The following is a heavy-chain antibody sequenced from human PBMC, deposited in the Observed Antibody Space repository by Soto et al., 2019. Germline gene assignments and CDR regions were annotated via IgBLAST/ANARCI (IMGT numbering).Heavy chain of an antibody. CDR3: AAIVVGATRHSDVDH. J-gene: IGHJ4*02. V-gene: IGHV4-39*01. CDR1: GAPISSNDYF. CDR2: MHASGGT. Sequence: KPSETLSLTCSVSGAPISSNDYFWAWIRQPPGGGLEFIASMHASGGTYHASSLKSRATMSLDTSKDQFSLKLQSVTAADTGTHYCAAIVVGATRHSDVDHWGQGTLVTVSS. D-gene: IGHD2-15*01.